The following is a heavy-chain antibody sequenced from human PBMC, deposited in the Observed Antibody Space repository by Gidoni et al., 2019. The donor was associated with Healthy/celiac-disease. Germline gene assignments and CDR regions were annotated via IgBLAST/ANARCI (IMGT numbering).Heavy chain of an antibody. CDR2: IDPSDSYT. CDR3: ATQGKQWLVSGSWFDP. J-gene: IGHJ5*02. Sequence: EVQLVQSGAEVKKPGESLRLSCKGSGYSFTSSWISWVRQMPGKGLEWMGRIDPSDSYTNYSPSFQGHVTISADKSISTAYLQWSSLKASDTAMYYCATQGKQWLVSGSWFDPWGQGTLVTVSS. CDR1: GYSFTSSW. V-gene: IGHV5-10-1*03. D-gene: IGHD6-19*01.